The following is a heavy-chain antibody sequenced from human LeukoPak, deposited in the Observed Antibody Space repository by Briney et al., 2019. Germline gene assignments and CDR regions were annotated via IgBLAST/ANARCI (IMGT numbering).Heavy chain of an antibody. CDR2: TYPGESNT. D-gene: IGHD3-22*01. CDR3: ARHVTTSDYESSWFDS. V-gene: IGHV5-51*01. J-gene: IGHJ5*01. Sequence: GESLKISCEASGYSFTNYWIAWVRQTPGKGLEWMGFTYPGESNTRYSPPFRGQVTISVDKSMNTVYLQWSSLKASDTAMYYCARHVTTSDYESSWFDSWGQGTLVKVSS. CDR1: GYSFTNYW.